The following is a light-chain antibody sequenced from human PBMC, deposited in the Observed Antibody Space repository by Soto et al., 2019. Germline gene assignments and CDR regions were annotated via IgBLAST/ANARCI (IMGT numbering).Light chain of an antibody. CDR2: GAS. Sequence: EIVLTQSPGTLSLFPGERATLSCRASQSLSTMYLAWYQQKPGQAPRLLIYGASSRATGIPDRFSGSGSGTDFTLTISRLEPEDFAVYYCQQYGSSPTFGQGTRLEIK. CDR3: QQYGSSPT. CDR1: QSLSTMY. J-gene: IGKJ5*01. V-gene: IGKV3-20*01.